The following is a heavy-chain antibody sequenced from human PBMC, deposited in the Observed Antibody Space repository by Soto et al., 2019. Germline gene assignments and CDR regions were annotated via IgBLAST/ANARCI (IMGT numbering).Heavy chain of an antibody. V-gene: IGHV2-5*02. CDR2: IYWDDDK. Sequence: SGPTLVNPTQTLTLTCTFSGFSLSTSEVGVGWIRQPPGKALELLGIIYWDDDKRYSPLLNKRLTITKDTSKNQVVLTMTNMDSVDTGTYYCARLTDLYIMFDLWGQRTQVTVSS. J-gene: IGHJ4*02. D-gene: IGHD2-2*02. CDR1: GFSLSTSEVG. CDR3: ARLTDLYIMFDL.